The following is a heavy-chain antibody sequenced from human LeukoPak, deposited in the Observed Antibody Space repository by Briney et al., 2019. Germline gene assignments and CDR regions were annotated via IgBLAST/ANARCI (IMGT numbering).Heavy chain of an antibody. CDR2: INPNSGGT. V-gene: IGHV1-2*02. Sequence: ASVKVSCKASGYTFTGYYMHWVRQAPGQGLEWMGWINPNSGGTNYAQKFQGRVTMTRDTSISTAYMELSRLRSDDTAVYYCARREGYTYSVDYWGQGTLVTVSS. D-gene: IGHD2-21*01. CDR3: ARREGYTYSVDY. CDR1: GYTFTGYY. J-gene: IGHJ4*02.